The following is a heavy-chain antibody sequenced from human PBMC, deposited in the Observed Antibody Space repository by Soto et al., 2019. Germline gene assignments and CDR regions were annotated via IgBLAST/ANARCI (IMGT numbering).Heavy chain of an antibody. D-gene: IGHD6-19*01. CDR1: GFSFSSYA. CDR2: ISGSGGST. CDR3: ASRSSGWYFDY. Sequence: EVQLLESGGGLVQPGGSLRLSFAASGFSFSSYAMNWVRQAPGKGLEWVSVISGSGGSTYYADSVKGRFTISRDNSKNTLYLQMISLRAEDTAVYYCASRSSGWYFDYWGQGTLVTVSS. V-gene: IGHV3-23*01. J-gene: IGHJ4*02.